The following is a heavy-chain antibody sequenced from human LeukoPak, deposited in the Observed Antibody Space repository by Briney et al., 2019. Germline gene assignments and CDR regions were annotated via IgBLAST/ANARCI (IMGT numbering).Heavy chain of an antibody. CDR2: ISVTGPAT. CDR1: GFTFTSYA. CDR3: AKATDITGRPNFDF. D-gene: IGHD1-20*01. Sequence: PGGSLTPSCESSGFTFTSYAMHWVRQAPGKGLEWVSSISVTGPATFYTKSTTGRFNAPKENAKTTFILQMKSLRPGDTALYYCAKATDITGRPNFDFWGQGTLVTVSS. J-gene: IGHJ4*02. V-gene: IGHV3-23*01.